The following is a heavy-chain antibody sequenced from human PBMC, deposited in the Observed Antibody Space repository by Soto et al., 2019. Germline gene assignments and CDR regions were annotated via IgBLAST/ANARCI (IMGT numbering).Heavy chain of an antibody. J-gene: IGHJ4*02. Sequence: QVQLVESGGGVVQPGTSLRLSCAASGFSFNTHGMHWIRQTPAKGLAWVAVIWFDGSKKYYEDSVTGRFTISSDNSRSALYLEMDSLSVEDTGVYFCARSSGLGIDFWGQGTLVTVSS. CDR3: ARSSGLGIDF. CDR2: IWFDGSKK. D-gene: IGHD6-19*01. CDR1: GFSFNTHG. V-gene: IGHV3-33*01.